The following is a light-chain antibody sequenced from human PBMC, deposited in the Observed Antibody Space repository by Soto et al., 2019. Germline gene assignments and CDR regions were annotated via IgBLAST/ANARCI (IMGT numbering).Light chain of an antibody. CDR1: QGFSSA. CDR2: DAS. V-gene: IGKV1-13*02. CDR3: QQFNSYPIT. J-gene: IGKJ5*01. Sequence: AIPLTQSPSSLSASVGDRVTITCRASQGFSSALAWYQQKPGRPPKLLIYDASTLESGVPSRFSGSGSGTDFTLTITSLQPEDFATYYCQQFNSYPITFGQGTRLEIK.